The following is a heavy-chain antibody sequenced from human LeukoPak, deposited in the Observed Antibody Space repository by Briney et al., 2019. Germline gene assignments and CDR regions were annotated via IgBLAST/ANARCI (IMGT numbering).Heavy chain of an antibody. CDR1: GYILSSYN. CDR2: INPSGGDT. D-gene: IGHD2-21*02. V-gene: IGHV1-46*01. CDR3: ARTYCAEDCSIRYFDY. Sequence: ASVKVSCKASGYILSSYNMHWVRQAPGQGLEWLGIINPSGGDTKYAQKFQGRVTLARDKSTSTVYMELSSLTSDDTAVYYCARTYCAEDCSIRYFDYWGQGTLVTVSS. J-gene: IGHJ4*02.